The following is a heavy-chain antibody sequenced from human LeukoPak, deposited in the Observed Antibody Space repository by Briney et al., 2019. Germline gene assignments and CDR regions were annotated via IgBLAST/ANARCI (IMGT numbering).Heavy chain of an antibody. CDR2: IYSDNT. J-gene: IGHJ4*02. CDR1: GFTVSSNS. CDR3: FARYDILTGFDY. D-gene: IGHD3-9*01. Sequence: GGSLRLSCTVSGFTVSSNSMSWVRQAPGKGLEWVSFIYSDNTHYSDSVKGRFTISRDNAKNSLYLQMNSLRAEDTAVYYCFARYDILTGFDYWGQGTLVTVSS. V-gene: IGHV3-53*01.